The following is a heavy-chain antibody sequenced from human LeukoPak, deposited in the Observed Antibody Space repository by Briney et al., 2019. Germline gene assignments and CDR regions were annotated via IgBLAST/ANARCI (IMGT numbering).Heavy chain of an antibody. V-gene: IGHV3-30*03. CDR1: GFTVSSNY. D-gene: IGHD3-9*01. J-gene: IGHJ4*02. CDR3: ARAGYYDILTGYYSRQDYFDY. CDR2: ISYDGSNK. Sequence: GGSLRLSCAASGFTVSSNYMSWVRQAPGKGLEWVAVISYDGSNKYYADSVKGRFTISRDNSKNTLYLQMNSLRAEDTAVYYCARAGYYDILTGYYSRQDYFDYWGQGTLVTVSS.